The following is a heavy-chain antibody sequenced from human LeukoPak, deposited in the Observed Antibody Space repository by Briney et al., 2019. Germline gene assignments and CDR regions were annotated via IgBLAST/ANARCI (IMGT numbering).Heavy chain of an antibody. Sequence: GESLKISCHGSGYRFTSYWIGWVRQMPGKSLEWMGMIYPGDSDTRYSPSFQGHVTISADKSISTAYLQWNSLKASDTAMYYCARHISDCGGDCPFDYWGQGTLVTVSS. CDR1: GYRFTSYW. CDR2: IYPGDSDT. J-gene: IGHJ4*02. CDR3: ARHISDCGGDCPFDY. D-gene: IGHD2-21*02. V-gene: IGHV5-51*01.